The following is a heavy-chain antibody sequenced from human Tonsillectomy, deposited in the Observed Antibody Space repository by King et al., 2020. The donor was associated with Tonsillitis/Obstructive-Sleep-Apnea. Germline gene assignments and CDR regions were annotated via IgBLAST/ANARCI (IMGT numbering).Heavy chain of an antibody. CDR3: ARGACDFWSGPINWFDP. CDR2: INTNTGNP. CDR1: GYTFTNYA. V-gene: IGHV7-4-1*02. Sequence: QLVQSGSELKKPGASVKVSCKASGYTFTNYAMNWVRQAPGQGLEWMGWINTNTGNPTYAQGFTGQFVFSLDTSLSTAYLQISSLKTEDTAVYYCARGACDFWSGPINWFDPWGQGTLVTVSS. J-gene: IGHJ5*02. D-gene: IGHD3-3*01.